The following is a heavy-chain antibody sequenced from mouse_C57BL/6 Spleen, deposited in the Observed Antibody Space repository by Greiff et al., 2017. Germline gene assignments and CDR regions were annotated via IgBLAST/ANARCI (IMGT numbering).Heavy chain of an antibody. CDR2: IDPETGGN. Sequence: VKLVESGAELVRPGASVTLSCKASGYTFTDYEMHWVKQTPVHGLEWIGAIDPETGGNAYNQKFKGRAILTADKSSSTAYMERRSLTYEDSAVYYCTRGGTGGYAMDYWGQGTSGTVSS. D-gene: IGHD4-1*01. CDR1: GYTFTDYE. V-gene: IGHV1-15*01. J-gene: IGHJ4*01. CDR3: TRGGTGGYAMDY.